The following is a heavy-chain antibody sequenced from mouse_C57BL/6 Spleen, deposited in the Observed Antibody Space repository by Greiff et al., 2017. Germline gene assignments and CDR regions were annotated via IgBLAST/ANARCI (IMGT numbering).Heavy chain of an antibody. CDR2: INPNNGGT. D-gene: IGHD1-1*01. V-gene: IGHV1-18*01. J-gene: IGHJ4*01. CDR3: ARSGGSSYEGDMDY. Sequence: EVHLVESGPELVKPGASVKIPCTASGYTFTDYNMDWVQQSPGKSLEWIGDINPNNGGTIYNQKFKGKATLTVDKSSSTAYMELRSLTSEDTAVYYCARSGGSSYEGDMDYWGQGTSVTVSS. CDR1: GYTFTDYN.